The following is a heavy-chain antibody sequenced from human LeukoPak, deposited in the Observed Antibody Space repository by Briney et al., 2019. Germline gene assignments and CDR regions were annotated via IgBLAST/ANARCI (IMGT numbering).Heavy chain of an antibody. CDR3: ARDASLQTGAFDV. CDR2: IFHSGST. V-gene: IGHV4-4*02. Sequence: PSGTLSLTCAVSGGSISRSDWWSWVRQSPGKGLEWIGEIFHSGSTKYNPSLKSRVTISVDKSKNQFSLNLTSVTAADTAMYYCARDASLQTGAFDVWGQGTMVIVSS. D-gene: IGHD5-24*01. J-gene: IGHJ3*01. CDR1: GGSISRSDW.